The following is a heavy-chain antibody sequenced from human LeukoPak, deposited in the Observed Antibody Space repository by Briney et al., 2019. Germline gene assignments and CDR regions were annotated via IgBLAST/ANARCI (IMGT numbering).Heavy chain of an antibody. Sequence: SETLSLTCSVSGGSIFTHYWSWVRQPPGKGLEWIGYIYYSGSTNYNPSLKSRVTISVDTSKNQFSLKLSSVTAADTAVYYCARVVSSSWYMVVSAFDIWGQGTMVTVSS. CDR3: ARVVSSSWYMVVSAFDI. D-gene: IGHD6-13*01. J-gene: IGHJ3*02. CDR2: IYYSGST. CDR1: GGSIFTHY. V-gene: IGHV4-59*11.